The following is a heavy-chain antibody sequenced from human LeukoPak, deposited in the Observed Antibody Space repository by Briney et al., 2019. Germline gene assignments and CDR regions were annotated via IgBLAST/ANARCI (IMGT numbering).Heavy chain of an antibody. CDR1: GFTFNNYA. CDR3: ARDPPFSSCWSRNFFDY. V-gene: IGHV3-30-3*01. CDR2: ISYDGGNI. Sequence: GGSLRLSCAPSGFTFNNYAMHWVRQAPGKGLEWVALISYDGGNINYADSVKGRFTISRDNSENKLYLQMNSLRPEDTAVYYCARDPPFSSCWSRNFFDYWGQGTLVTVSS. D-gene: IGHD6-19*01. J-gene: IGHJ4*02.